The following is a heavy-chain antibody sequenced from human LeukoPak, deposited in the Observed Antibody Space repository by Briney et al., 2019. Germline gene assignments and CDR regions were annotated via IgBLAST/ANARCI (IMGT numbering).Heavy chain of an antibody. J-gene: IGHJ4*02. Sequence: GGSLRLSCAASGFTFSTYGMHWVRQTPGEGLEWVAAISYDENNKYHVDSVKGRFTISRDNSKNTLYLQMNSLRAEDTAVYYCARAADYYASGIFYWGQGTLVTVSS. CDR1: GFTFSTYG. CDR3: ARAADYYASGIFY. D-gene: IGHD3-10*01. V-gene: IGHV3-30*03. CDR2: ISYDENNK.